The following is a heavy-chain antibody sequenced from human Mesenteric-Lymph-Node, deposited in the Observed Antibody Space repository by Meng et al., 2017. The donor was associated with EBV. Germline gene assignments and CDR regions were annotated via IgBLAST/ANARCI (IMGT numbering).Heavy chain of an antibody. J-gene: IGHJ4*02. CDR3: ASGRGVGNY. V-gene: IGHV4-4*02. CDR1: GDPINSRNW. D-gene: IGHD1-26*01. CDR2: IFHTGGT. Sequence: QVHLQESGPGLVKPSGTLSLTCAVSGDPINSRNWWSWVRQPPGKGLQWIGEIFHTGGTHYNPSFKSRVTISVDTSKNQFSLKLSSVTAADTAVYYCASGRGVGNYGGPGTMVTVS.